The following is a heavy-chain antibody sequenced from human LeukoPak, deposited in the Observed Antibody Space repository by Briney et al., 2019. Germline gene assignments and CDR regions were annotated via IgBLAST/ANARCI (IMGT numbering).Heavy chain of an antibody. CDR2: IYSGGST. J-gene: IGHJ6*03. D-gene: IGHD6-6*01. CDR1: GFTVSSNY. V-gene: IGHV3-53*01. CDR3: SYSSSSVGYMDV. Sequence: PGGSLRLSCAASGFTVSSNYMSWVRQAPGKGLEWVSVIYSGGSTYYADSVKGRLTISRDNSKNTLYLQMNSLRAEDTAVYYCSYSSSSVGYMDVWGKGTTVTASS.